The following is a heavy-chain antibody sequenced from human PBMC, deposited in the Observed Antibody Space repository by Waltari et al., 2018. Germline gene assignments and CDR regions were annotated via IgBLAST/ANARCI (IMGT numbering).Heavy chain of an antibody. J-gene: IGHJ4*02. V-gene: IGHV4-39*07. Sequence: QLQLQESGPGLVKPSETLSLTCTVSGGSIRSSSYYWGWIRQPPGKGLEWIGSIYYSGSTYYNPSLKSRVTISVDTSKNQFSLKLSSVTAADTAVYYCARARYYGDYYFDYWGQGTLVTVSS. CDR3: ARARYYGDYYFDY. CDR2: IYYSGST. D-gene: IGHD4-17*01. CDR1: GGSIRSSSYY.